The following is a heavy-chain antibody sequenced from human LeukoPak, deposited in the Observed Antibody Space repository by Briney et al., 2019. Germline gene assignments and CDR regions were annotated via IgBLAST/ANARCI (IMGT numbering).Heavy chain of an antibody. CDR3: ARDSASGSYRHAFDI. J-gene: IGHJ3*02. Sequence: GGSLRLSCAASGFTFSSHGMHWVRQAPGKGLEWVAVIWYDGSKKYHADSVKGRFTISRDNAKNSLYLQMNSLRDEDTAVYYCARDSASGSYRHAFDIWGQGTMVTVSS. CDR2: IWYDGSKK. D-gene: IGHD1-26*01. V-gene: IGHV3-33*01. CDR1: GFTFSSHG.